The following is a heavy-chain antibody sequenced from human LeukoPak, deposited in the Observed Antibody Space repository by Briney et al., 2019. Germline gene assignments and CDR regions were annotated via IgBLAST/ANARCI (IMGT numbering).Heavy chain of an antibody. CDR1: GFIFSYYS. D-gene: IGHD3-10*01. J-gene: IGHJ3*02. CDR2: INSNSNYM. Sequence: GGSHSPLCAASGFIFSYYSLNWVGQAPGKGLEWVSSINSNSNYMSYANSVKGRFTISRDNAKNSLYLQMTSLRAEDTAVYYCARSEFEAFDMWGGGRMVTVSS. V-gene: IGHV3-21*01. CDR3: ARSEFEAFDM.